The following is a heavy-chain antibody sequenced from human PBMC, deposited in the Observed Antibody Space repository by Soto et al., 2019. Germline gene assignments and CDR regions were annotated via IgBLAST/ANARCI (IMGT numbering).Heavy chain of an antibody. J-gene: IGHJ1*01. Sequence: SETLSLTCTVSGGSIDSGDYYWSWIRQPPGKGLEWIGYVYYSGTTNCNPFLKSRVTLSLDKSKNQFSLKMNSVTAADTALYYCAGGVIAPPNYFQPWGQGTLV. CDR2: VYYSGTT. CDR1: GGSIDSGDYY. D-gene: IGHD2-21*01. CDR3: AGGVIAPPNYFQP. V-gene: IGHV4-61*08.